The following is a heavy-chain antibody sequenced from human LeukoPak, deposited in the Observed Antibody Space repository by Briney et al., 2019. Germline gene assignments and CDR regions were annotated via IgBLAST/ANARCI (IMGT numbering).Heavy chain of an antibody. D-gene: IGHD3-10*01. V-gene: IGHV1-46*03. J-gene: IGHJ4*02. CDR3: ARVYGSGSYYKSEFDY. CDR1: GYTFTSYY. CDR2: INPSGGST. Sequence: ASVKVSCKASGYTFTSYYMHWVRQAPGQGLEWMGIINPSGGSTSYAQKFQGRVTMTRDTSTSTVYVELSSLRSEDTAVYYCARVYGSGSYYKSEFDYWGQGTLVTVSS.